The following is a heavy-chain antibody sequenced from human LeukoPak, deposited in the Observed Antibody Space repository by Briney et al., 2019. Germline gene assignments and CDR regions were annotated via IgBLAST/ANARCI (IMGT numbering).Heavy chain of an antibody. CDR2: INHSGST. Sequence: SETLSLTCAVYGGSFSTYYWSWIRQPPGKGLEWIGEINHSGSTNYNPSLKSRVTISVDTSKNQFSLKLSSVTAADTAVYYCARGTQAVWPVTVNWFDPWGQGTLVTVSS. CDR3: ARGTQAVWPVTVNWFDP. D-gene: IGHD4-17*01. V-gene: IGHV4-34*01. J-gene: IGHJ5*02. CDR1: GGSFSTYY.